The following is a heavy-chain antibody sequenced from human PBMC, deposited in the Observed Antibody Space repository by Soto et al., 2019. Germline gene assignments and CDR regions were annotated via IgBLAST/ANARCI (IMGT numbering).Heavy chain of an antibody. Sequence: GGSLRLSCAASGFTFSSHAMSWVRQAPGKGLEWVSAISGSGGSTYYADTVKGRSTISRDNSKNTLYLQMNSLRAEDTAVYYCAKLSAPGYYYMDVWGKGTTVTVSS. CDR3: AKLSAPGYYYMDV. V-gene: IGHV3-23*01. J-gene: IGHJ6*03. CDR1: GFTFSSHA. CDR2: ISGSGGST.